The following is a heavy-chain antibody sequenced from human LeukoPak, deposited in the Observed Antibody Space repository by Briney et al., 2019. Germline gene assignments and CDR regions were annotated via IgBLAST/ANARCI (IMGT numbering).Heavy chain of an antibody. D-gene: IGHD2-15*01. Sequence: ASVKVSCKASGYTFTGYYMHWVRQAPGQGLEWMGWINPNSGDTNYAQKFQGRVTMTRDTSISTAYMELSRLRSDDTAVYYCARDQSVVVVAATGWFDPWGQGTLVTVSS. V-gene: IGHV1-2*02. J-gene: IGHJ5*02. CDR2: INPNSGDT. CDR1: GYTFTGYY. CDR3: ARDQSVVVVAATGWFDP.